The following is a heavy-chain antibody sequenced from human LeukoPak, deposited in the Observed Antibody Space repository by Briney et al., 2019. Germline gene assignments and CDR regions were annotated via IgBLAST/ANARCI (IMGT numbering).Heavy chain of an antibody. CDR2: IRRRGDSI. V-gene: IGHV3-64D*06. CDR3: VKGTYTVAY. Sequence: GGSLRLSCSASGFTFSSYAMHWVRQAPGKGLEYVSAIRRRGDSIYYADSVKGRISISRDNSKNTRYLQMGSLRADDTAVYYCVKGTYTVAYWGQGTLVTVSS. J-gene: IGHJ4*02. D-gene: IGHD1-14*01. CDR1: GFTFSSYA.